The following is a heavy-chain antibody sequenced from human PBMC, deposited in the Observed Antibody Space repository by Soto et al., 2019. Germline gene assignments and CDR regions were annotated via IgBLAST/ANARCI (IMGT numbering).Heavy chain of an antibody. D-gene: IGHD3-16*01. CDR2: VYHSGSI. V-gene: IGHV4-4*02. CDR1: GASLVGTNW. CDR3: ARAYYISGALCADP. J-gene: IGHJ5*02. Sequence: PSETLSLTCGVSGASLVGTNWWPWVRQPPGKGPEWIGEVYHSGSINYSPSLSGRVTMLVDKSQNQFSLRLTSVTAADTAVYYCARAYYISGALCADPWGPGTLVTVS.